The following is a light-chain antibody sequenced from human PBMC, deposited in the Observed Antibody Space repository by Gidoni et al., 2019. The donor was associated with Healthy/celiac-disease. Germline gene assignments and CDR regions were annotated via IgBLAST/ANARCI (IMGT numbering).Light chain of an antibody. CDR1: QSISSY. CDR3: QQSYSTPFT. CDR2: AAS. Sequence: DIQMTQYPSSLSASGGDRVTITCRASQSISSYLNWYQQKPGNAPKLLIYAASSLQSGVPSRFSGSGSGTDFTLTISILQPEDFATYYCQQSYSTPFTFGGGTKVEIK. V-gene: IGKV1-39*01. J-gene: IGKJ4*01.